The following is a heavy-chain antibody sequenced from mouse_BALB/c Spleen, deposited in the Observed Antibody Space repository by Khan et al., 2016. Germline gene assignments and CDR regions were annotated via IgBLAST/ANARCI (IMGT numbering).Heavy chain of an antibody. CDR1: GYTFTSYW. CDR2: INPSTGYT. CDR3: ASSSYYFDY. D-gene: IGHD1-1*01. Sequence: QVQLQQSGAELAKPGASVKMSCKASGYTFTSYWMHWVKQRPGQGLEWIGYINPSTGYTEYNQKFKDKATLTADKSSSTAYMQLSSLTSEDSAVYYCASSSYYFDYWGQGTTLTVSS. V-gene: IGHV1-7*01. J-gene: IGHJ2*01.